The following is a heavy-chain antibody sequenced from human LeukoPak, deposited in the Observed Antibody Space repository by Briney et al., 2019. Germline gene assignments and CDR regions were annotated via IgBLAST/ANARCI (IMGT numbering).Heavy chain of an antibody. CDR3: ARRLTQYDCFDP. CDR1: GDSVSSNSVT. J-gene: IGHJ5*02. CDR2: TYYRSTWYN. Sequence: SQTLSLTCAISGDSVSSNSVTWNWIRQSPSRGLEWLGRTYYRSTWYNDYAVSVRGRITVNPDTSKNQFSLHLNSETPEDTAVYYCARRLTQYDCFDPWGQGILVTVSS. D-gene: IGHD2-2*01. V-gene: IGHV6-1*01.